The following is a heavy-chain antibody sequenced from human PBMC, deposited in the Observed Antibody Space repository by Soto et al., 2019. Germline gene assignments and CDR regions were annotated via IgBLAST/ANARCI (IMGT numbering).Heavy chain of an antibody. CDR1: GFTVSDNY. V-gene: IGHV3-53*01. D-gene: IGHD3-16*01. CDR3: ARSDRDYAYALNV. J-gene: IGHJ6*02. Sequence: PGGSLRLSCAASGFTVSDNYITWVRQAPGKGLEWVSLLYSGGRIYYADSVKGRFTISRDTSKTTLYLQMNSLRTEDTAVYYCARSDRDYAYALNVWGQETTVTVFS. CDR2: LYSGGRI.